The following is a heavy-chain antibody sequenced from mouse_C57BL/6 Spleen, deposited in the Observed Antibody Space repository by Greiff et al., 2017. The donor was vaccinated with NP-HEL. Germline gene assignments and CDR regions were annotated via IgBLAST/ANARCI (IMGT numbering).Heavy chain of an antibody. V-gene: IGHV8-8*01. CDR3: ARMVYYYGSRAWFAY. CDR2: IWWDDDK. CDR1: GFSLSTFGMG. J-gene: IGHJ3*01. D-gene: IGHD1-1*01. Sequence: QVTLKVCGPGILQPSQTLSLTCSFSGFSLSTFGMGVGWIRQPSGKGLEWLAHIWWDDDKYYNPALKSRLTISKDTSKNQVFLKIANVDTADTATYYCARMVYYYGSRAWFAYWGQGTLVTVSA.